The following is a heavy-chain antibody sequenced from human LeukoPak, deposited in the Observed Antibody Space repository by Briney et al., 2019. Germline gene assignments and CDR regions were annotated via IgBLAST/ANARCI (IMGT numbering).Heavy chain of an antibody. CDR3: ARESGAAKIGQMLNY. D-gene: IGHD3-10*02. Sequence: GGSLRLSCAASGLMFSTSGMHWVRQAPGKGLEWVGFIQYDGSEIYYADSLKGRFTISRDNSKNTLYLQMNSLRAEDTAVFYCARESGAAKIGQMLNYWGQGTLVTVSS. CDR1: GLMFSTSG. CDR2: IQYDGSEI. V-gene: IGHV3-30*02. J-gene: IGHJ4*02.